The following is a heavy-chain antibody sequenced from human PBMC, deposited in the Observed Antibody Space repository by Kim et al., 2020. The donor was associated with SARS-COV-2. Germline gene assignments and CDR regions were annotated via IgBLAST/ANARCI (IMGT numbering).Heavy chain of an antibody. CDR1: GDSVSSSRAA. V-gene: IGHV6-1*01. J-gene: IGHJ4*02. D-gene: IGHD2-21*02. CDR2: TFYRSKWYN. CDR3: AREDYGGDSRGFDY. Sequence: SQTLSLTCAISGDSVSSSRAAWNWVRQSPSRGLEWLGRTFYRSKWYNEYALSVKSRITINPDTSKNQFSLQLNSVSPEDTAVYYCAREDYGGDSRGFDYWGQGTLVTVSS.